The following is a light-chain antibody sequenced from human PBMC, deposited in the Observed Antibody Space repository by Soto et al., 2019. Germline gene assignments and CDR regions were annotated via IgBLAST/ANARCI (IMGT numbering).Light chain of an antibody. J-gene: IGKJ2*01. CDR3: LQSYRSPYT. CDR2: AAS. Sequence: IQLTQSPSSLSASVGERVTVTCRASQSINIYLNWYQQKPGKATTLLIYAASSLQSGVPSRFSGGGSRTDFTLTISSLQTEDFATYYCLQSYRSPYTFGQGTKLEI. V-gene: IGKV1-39*01. CDR1: QSINIY.